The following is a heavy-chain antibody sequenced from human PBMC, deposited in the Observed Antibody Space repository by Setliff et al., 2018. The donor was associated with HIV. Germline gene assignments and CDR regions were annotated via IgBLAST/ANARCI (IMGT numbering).Heavy chain of an antibody. D-gene: IGHD3-10*01. CDR2: MNRDGSEK. CDR1: GFTFSSSW. CDR3: ARDPAFGAFDI. V-gene: IGHV3-7*04. J-gene: IGHJ3*02. Sequence: GGSLRLSCAASGFTFSSSWMTWVRQAPGRGLEYVAGMNRDGSEKGYADSVKGRFSISRDNAKNSLYLQMSSLRTEDTAVYFCARDPAFGAFDIWGQGTMVTVSS.